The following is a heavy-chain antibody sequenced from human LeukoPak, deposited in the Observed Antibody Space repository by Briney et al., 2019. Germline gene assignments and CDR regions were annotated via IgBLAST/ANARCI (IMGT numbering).Heavy chain of an antibody. D-gene: IGHD3-3*01. CDR2: ISSRGSTI. CDR1: GFTFSDYY. V-gene: IGHV3-11*01. CDR3: AKDVASRYDFWSGYF. J-gene: IGHJ4*02. Sequence: GGSLRLSCAASGFTFSDYYMSWIRQAPGKGLEWVSYISSRGSTIYYADSVKGRLTISRDNSKNTLYLQMNSLRAEDTAVYYCAKDVASRYDFWSGYFWGQGTLVTVSS.